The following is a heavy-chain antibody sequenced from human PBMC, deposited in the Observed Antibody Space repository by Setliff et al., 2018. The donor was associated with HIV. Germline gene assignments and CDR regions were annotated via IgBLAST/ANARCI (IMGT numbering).Heavy chain of an antibody. CDR1: GFSFNNYW. Sequence: PGGSLRLSCVASGFSFNNYWMCWVRQAPGQGLEWVANIDLDGSEKNYVESVKGRFTISRDNAENSLYLQMDSLRVEDTTVYYCTRKLAPGHGMDVWGQGTTVTVSS. J-gene: IGHJ6*02. D-gene: IGHD3-3*02. CDR2: IDLDGSEK. CDR3: TRKLAPGHGMDV. V-gene: IGHV3-7*01.